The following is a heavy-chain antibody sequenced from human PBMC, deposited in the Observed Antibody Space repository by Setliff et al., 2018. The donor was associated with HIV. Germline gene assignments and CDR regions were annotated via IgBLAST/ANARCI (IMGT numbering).Heavy chain of an antibody. CDR3: ARMSVSAAVYFDS. D-gene: IGHD6-25*01. V-gene: IGHV1-46*01. CDR2: INPSGGRT. J-gene: IGHJ4*02. CDR1: GYTFTNYY. Sequence: ASVKVSCKASGYTFTNYYIHWVRQAPGQGLEWMGLINPSGGRTSYAQKFQGRLTMTRDASRSTVYMELSSLRSEDTAVFYCARMSVSAAVYFDSWGQGTLVTVSS.